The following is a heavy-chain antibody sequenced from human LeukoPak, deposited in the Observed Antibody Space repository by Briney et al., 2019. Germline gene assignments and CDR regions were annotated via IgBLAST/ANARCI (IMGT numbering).Heavy chain of an antibody. CDR3: AKFVMGYSYGLNYFDY. CDR2: ISGSGGGT. D-gene: IGHD5-18*01. Sequence: PGGSLRLSCAASGFTFSSYGISWVRQSPGKGLEWVSGISGSGGGTYYADSVKGRFTISRDNSKNTLYLQMNSLRAEDTAVYYCAKFVMGYSYGLNYFDYWGQGTLVTVSS. V-gene: IGHV3-23*01. J-gene: IGHJ4*02. CDR1: GFTFSSYG.